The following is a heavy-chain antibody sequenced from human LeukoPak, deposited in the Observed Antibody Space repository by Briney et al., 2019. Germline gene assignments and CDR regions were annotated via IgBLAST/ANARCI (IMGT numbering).Heavy chain of an antibody. D-gene: IGHD4-17*01. CDR2: LSGDGSSS. CDR1: GFSFSNYW. Sequence: PGGSLRLSCVASGFSFSNYWMHWVRQTPGKGLLWVSRLSGDGSSSKYADSLKGRFTIFRDNAKNTLYLQMNSLRVDDTAVYFCVRASTTVPNLLDNWGQGTLVTVSS. CDR3: VRASTTVPNLLDN. J-gene: IGHJ4*02. V-gene: IGHV3-74*03.